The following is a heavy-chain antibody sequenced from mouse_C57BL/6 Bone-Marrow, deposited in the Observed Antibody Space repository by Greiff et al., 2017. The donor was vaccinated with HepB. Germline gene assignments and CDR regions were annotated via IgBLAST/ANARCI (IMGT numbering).Heavy chain of an antibody. D-gene: IGHD1-1*01. V-gene: IGHV5-4*01. Sequence: EVQRVESGGGLVKPGGSLKLSCAASGFTFSSYAMSWVRQTPEKRLEWVATISDGGSYTYYPDNVKGGFTISRDNAKNNLSLQMSHLKSEDTAMYYCARKSYGSSLYYFDYWGQGTTLTVSS. CDR2: ISDGGSYT. CDR1: GFTFSSYA. J-gene: IGHJ2*01. CDR3: ARKSYGSSLYYFDY.